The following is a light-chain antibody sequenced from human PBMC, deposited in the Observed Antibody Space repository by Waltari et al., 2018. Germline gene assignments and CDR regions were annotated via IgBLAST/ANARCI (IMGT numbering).Light chain of an antibody. CDR3: QQDSNFPIT. J-gene: IGKJ4*01. Sequence: DIQMTQSPSTLSASVGERVTITCRASQNINSWLAWYKQKPGKAPKLLLYKASSLESGVPSRFSGSGFGTEFTLTISSLQPDDFATYYCQQDSNFPITFGGGTKVEIK. V-gene: IGKV1-5*03. CDR2: KAS. CDR1: QNINSW.